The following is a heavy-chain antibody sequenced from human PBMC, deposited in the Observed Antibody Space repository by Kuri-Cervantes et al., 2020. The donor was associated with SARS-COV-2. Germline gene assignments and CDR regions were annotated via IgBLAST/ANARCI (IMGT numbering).Heavy chain of an antibody. CDR2: INPNSGGT. CDR3: ARSGSAPYYYYGMDV. V-gene: IGHV1-2*02. Sequence: ASVKVSCKASGYTFTGYYMHWVRQAPGQGLEWMGWINPNSGGTNYAQKFQGRVTMTTDTSTSTAYMDLRSLRSVDTAVYYCARSGSAPYYYYGMDVWGQGTTVTVSS. J-gene: IGHJ6*02. CDR1: GYTFTGYY. D-gene: IGHD3-10*01.